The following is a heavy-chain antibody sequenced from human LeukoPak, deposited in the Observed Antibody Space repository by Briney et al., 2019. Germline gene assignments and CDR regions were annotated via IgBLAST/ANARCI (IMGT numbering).Heavy chain of an antibody. J-gene: IGHJ5*02. CDR1: GFTFSSYG. D-gene: IGHD1-26*01. Sequence: GRSLRLSCAASGFTFSSYGMHWVRQAPGKGLEWVAVISYDGSNKYYADSVKGRFTISRDNSKNTLYLQMNSLRAEDTAVYYCAKDASDLGDWFDPWGQGTLVTVSS. CDR2: ISYDGSNK. V-gene: IGHV3-30*18. CDR3: AKDASDLGDWFDP.